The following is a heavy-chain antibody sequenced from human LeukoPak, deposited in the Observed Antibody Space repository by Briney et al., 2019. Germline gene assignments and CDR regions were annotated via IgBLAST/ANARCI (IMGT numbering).Heavy chain of an antibody. V-gene: IGHV3-11*04. CDR2: ISSSGSVI. Sequence: GGSLRLSCAGSGLIFSDYYMSWIRQAPGKGLEWVAYISSSGSVIYYGDSVKGRFTISRDNAKSSVYLQMNSLRVEDTAVYYCATRNYQDYYYYYYMDVWAKGPRSPSP. CDR3: ATRNYQDYYYYYYMDV. D-gene: IGHD1-7*01. J-gene: IGHJ6*03. CDR1: GLIFSDYY.